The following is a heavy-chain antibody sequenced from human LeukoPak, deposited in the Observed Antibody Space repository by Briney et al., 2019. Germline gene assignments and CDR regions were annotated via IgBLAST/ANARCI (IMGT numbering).Heavy chain of an antibody. CDR1: GFTVSSNY. D-gene: IGHD3-22*01. V-gene: IGHV3-66*01. Sequence: GGSLRLSCAASGFTVSSNYMSWVRQAPGKGLEWVSVIYSGGSTYYADSVKGRFTISRDNSKNTLYLQMNSLRAEDTAVYYCAKDLRYSYGFPYYYDSSGYIDYWGQGTLVTVSS. CDR2: IYSGGST. CDR3: AKDLRYSYGFPYYYDSSGYIDY. J-gene: IGHJ4*02.